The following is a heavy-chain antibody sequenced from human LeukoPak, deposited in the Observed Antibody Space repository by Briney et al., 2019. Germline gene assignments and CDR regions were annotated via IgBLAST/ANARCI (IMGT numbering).Heavy chain of an antibody. D-gene: IGHD1-26*01. V-gene: IGHV4-39*01. CDR1: GGSISSSSYY. CDR2: IYYSGST. Sequence: SETLSLTCTVSGGSISSSSYYWGWIRQPPGKGLEWIGSIYYSGSTYYNPSLKSRVTISVDTSKNQFSLKLSSVTAADTAVYYCARHEWELLNWFDPWGQGTLVTASS. CDR3: ARHEWELLNWFDP. J-gene: IGHJ5*02.